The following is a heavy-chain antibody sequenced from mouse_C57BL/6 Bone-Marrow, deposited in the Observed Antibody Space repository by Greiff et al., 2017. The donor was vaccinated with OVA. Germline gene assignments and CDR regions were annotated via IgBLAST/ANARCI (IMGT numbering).Heavy chain of an antibody. V-gene: IGHV1-76*01. J-gene: IGHJ4*01. CDR3: ARDYSNLYAMDY. Sequence: VKLQESGAELVRPGASVKLSCKASGYTFTDYYINWVKQRPGQGLEWIARIYPGSGNTYYNEKFKGKATLTAEKSSSTAYMQLSSLTSEDSAVYFCARDYSNLYAMDYWGQGTSVTVSS. CDR1: GYTFTDYY. D-gene: IGHD2-5*01. CDR2: IYPGSGNT.